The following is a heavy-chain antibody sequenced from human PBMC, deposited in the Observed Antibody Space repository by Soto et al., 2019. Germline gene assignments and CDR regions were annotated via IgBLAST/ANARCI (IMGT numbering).Heavy chain of an antibody. CDR2: IFDTGST. V-gene: IGHV4-39*01. Sequence: SETLSLTCTVSGGSINSNAYFWGWVRQPPGKGLEWIGSIFDTGSTYFNPSLRSRVTISVDTSKNHFSLKLSSVTAADTAVYYCARQTFTISTVSHGRSNWFDPWGPGTLVTVSS. D-gene: IGHD3-3*01. CDR1: GGSINSNAYF. J-gene: IGHJ5*02. CDR3: ARQTFTISTVSHGRSNWFDP.